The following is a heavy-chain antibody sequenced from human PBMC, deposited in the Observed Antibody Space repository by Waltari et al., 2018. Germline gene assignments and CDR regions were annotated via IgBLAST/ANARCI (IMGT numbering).Heavy chain of an antibody. Sequence: QVQLKQWGAGLLKISETLSLTCEVSGGSFTTNYWSWIRQSPGKGLDWIGEIYHTGSHNYNPSLQNRVTISVDRSKSLFSLEVTSITAADAAIYYCARVKSGFDSWGQGTVVTVSS. V-gene: IGHV4-34*01. CDR1: GGSFTTNY. CDR3: ARVKSGFDS. CDR2: IYHTGSH. J-gene: IGHJ4*02.